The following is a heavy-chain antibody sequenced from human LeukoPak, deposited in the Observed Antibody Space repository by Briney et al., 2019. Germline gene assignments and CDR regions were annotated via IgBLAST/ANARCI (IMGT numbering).Heavy chain of an antibody. CDR2: IGTAGDT. D-gene: IGHD1-26*01. J-gene: IGHJ3*02. CDR1: GFTFSSSD. Sequence: GGSLRLSCAASGFTFSSSDMHWVRQATGKGLEWVSAIGTAGDTYYSGSVKGRFTISRENAKNSLYLQMNSLRAGDTAMYYCTREIVGAPFGAFDILGQGKMVTGSS. V-gene: IGHV3-13*01. CDR3: TREIVGAPFGAFDI.